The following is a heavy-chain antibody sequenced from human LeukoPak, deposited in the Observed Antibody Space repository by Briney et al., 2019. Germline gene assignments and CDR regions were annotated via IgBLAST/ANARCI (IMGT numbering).Heavy chain of an antibody. CDR2: FSGSGNIT. Sequence: PGGSLRLSCAASGFTFSNYAMSWVRQAPGKGLEWVSGFSGSGNITYYADSVKGRFTISRDNSKNTLYLQMDSLRADDTAVYYCAKDRTFGYYDSGGFDYWGQGTLVTVSS. V-gene: IGHV3-23*01. J-gene: IGHJ4*02. CDR3: AKDRTFGYYDSGGFDY. CDR1: GFTFSNYA. D-gene: IGHD3-22*01.